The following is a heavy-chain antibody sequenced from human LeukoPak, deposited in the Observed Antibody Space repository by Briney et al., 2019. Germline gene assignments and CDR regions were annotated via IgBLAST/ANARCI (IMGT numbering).Heavy chain of an antibody. CDR1: GFTFSSYG. Sequence: PGGSLRLSCAASGFTFSSYGMHWVRQAPGKGLEWVAVIWYDGSNKYYADSEKGRFTISRDNSKNTLYLQMNSLRAEDTAVYYCARVEIVVVPAAPYYYGMDVWGQGTTVTVSS. CDR2: IWYDGSNK. J-gene: IGHJ6*02. V-gene: IGHV3-33*01. D-gene: IGHD2-2*01. CDR3: ARVEIVVVPAAPYYYGMDV.